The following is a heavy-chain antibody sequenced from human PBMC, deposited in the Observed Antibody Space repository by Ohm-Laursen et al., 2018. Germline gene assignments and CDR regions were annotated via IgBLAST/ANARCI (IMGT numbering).Heavy chain of an antibody. CDR2: ISGSGGST. CDR3: AKGPFYYFDSTGYYFDY. V-gene: IGHV3-23*01. D-gene: IGHD3-22*01. CDR1: GFTFSSYA. J-gene: IGHJ4*02. Sequence: SLRLSCSASGFTFSSYAMSWVRQAPGKGLEWVSAISGSGGSTHYADSVKGRFTISRDNSKNTLYPQMNSLRAEDTAVYYCAKGPFYYFDSTGYYFDYWGQGTLVTVSS.